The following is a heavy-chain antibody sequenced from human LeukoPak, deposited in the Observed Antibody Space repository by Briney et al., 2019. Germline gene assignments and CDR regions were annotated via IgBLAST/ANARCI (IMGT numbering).Heavy chain of an antibody. J-gene: IGHJ6*03. D-gene: IGHD5-18*01. CDR3: ARDSLDVDTAMGRLYYYYYMDV. V-gene: IGHV4-39*07. CDR1: GGSISSSSDY. CDR2: IYYSGST. Sequence: SETLSLTCTVSGGSISSSSDYWGWIRQPPGMGLEWIGNIYYSGSTYYNPSLKSRVTISVDTSKNQFSLKLSSVTAADTAVYYCARDSLDVDTAMGRLYYYYYMDVWGKGTTVTVSS.